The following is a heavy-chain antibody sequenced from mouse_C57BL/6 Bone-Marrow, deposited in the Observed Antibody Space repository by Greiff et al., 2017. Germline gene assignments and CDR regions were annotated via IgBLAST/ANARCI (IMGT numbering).Heavy chain of an antibody. CDR1: GYTFTSYW. V-gene: IGHV1-64*01. Sequence: QVQLQQPGAELVKPGASVTLSCKASGYTFTSYWMHWVKQRPGQGLEWIGMIHPNSGSTNYNEKFKSKATLTVDKSSSTAYMQLSSLTSEDSAVYYCARYYYGSSYDYWGQGTTLTVSS. J-gene: IGHJ2*01. CDR2: IHPNSGST. D-gene: IGHD1-1*01. CDR3: ARYYYGSSYDY.